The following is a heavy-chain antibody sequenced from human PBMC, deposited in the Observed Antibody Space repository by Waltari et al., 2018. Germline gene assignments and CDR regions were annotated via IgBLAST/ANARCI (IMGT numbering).Heavy chain of an antibody. CDR1: GFTVSVNY. J-gene: IGHJ6*02. D-gene: IGHD6-6*01. Sequence: EVQLVESGGDLIQPGGSLRLSCAASGFTVSVNYMTWVRQAPGKGLEWVSVIYSGGVTYYADSVKGRITISRDNSKNTVYLQMNSLRAEDTAVYYCARGGIAARRETDYYYYYGMDVWGQGTTVTVSS. CDR2: IYSGGVT. CDR3: ARGGIAARRETDYYYYYGMDV. V-gene: IGHV3-53*01.